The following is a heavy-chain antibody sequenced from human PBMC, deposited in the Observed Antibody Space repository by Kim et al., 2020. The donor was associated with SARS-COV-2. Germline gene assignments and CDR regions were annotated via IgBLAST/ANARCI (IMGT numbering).Heavy chain of an antibody. CDR3: AKDQRVLLWFGESSFDY. Sequence: GGSLRLSCAASGFTFSSYGMHWVRQAPGKGLEWVAVISYDGSNKYYADSVKGRFTISRDNSKNTLYLQMNSLRAEDTAVYYCAKDQRVLLWFGESSFDYWGQGTLVTVSS. D-gene: IGHD3-10*01. CDR2: ISYDGSNK. V-gene: IGHV3-30*18. J-gene: IGHJ4*02. CDR1: GFTFSSYG.